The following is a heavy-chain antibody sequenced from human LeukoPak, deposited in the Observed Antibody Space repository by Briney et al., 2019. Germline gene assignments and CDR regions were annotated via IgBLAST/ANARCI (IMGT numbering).Heavy chain of an antibody. V-gene: IGHV2-5*01. CDR1: GFALNTSGVG. CDR3: VHSPGSSYCYYYYMDV. Sequence: SGPTLVEPTQTLTLTCTFSGFALNTSGVGVGWIRQPPGKALEWLALIYWNDDRRYSPSLKSRLTITKDTSKNQVVLTMTNMDPVDTATYYCVHSPGSSYCYYYYMDVWGKGTTVTVSS. CDR2: IYWNDDR. J-gene: IGHJ6*03. D-gene: IGHD1-14*01.